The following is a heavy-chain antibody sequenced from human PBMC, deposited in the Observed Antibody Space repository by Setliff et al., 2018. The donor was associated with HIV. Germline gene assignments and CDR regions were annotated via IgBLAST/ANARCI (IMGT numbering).Heavy chain of an antibody. Sequence: ASVKVSCKAPGYTFTSYDINWVRQATGHGLEWMGWMNPKSGNRGYAQKFQGRFTISRDNSKNTLYLQMNSLRVEDTAVYYCAKSSSGGNSGDFDYWGQGTLVTVSS. V-gene: IGHV1-8*02. CDR3: AKSSSGGNSGDFDY. J-gene: IGHJ4*02. CDR2: MNPKSGNR. CDR1: GYTFTSYD. D-gene: IGHD2-21*02.